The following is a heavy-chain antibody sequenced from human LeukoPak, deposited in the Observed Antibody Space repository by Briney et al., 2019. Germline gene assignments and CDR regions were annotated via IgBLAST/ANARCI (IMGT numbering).Heavy chain of an antibody. CDR1: GYTFTGYY. Sequence: ASVKVSCKASGYTFTGYYMHWVRQAPGQGLEWMGWINPNSGGTNYAQKFQGRVTMTWDTSISTAYMELSRLRSDDTAVYSCARDRADSSVFDYWGQGTLVTVSS. D-gene: IGHD6-19*01. CDR2: INPNSGGT. V-gene: IGHV1-2*02. CDR3: ARDRADSSVFDY. J-gene: IGHJ4*02.